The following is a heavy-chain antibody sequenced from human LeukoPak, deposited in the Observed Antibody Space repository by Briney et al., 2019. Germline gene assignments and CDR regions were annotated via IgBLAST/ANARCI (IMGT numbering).Heavy chain of an antibody. Sequence: GGSLRLSCAASGFTVSSNYMSWVRQAPGEGLEWVSVIYSGGSTYYADSVKGRFTISRDISTDTLWLQMDSLRTEDTAVYYCAKGPLRGTAAAIDYWGQGTLVTVSS. CDR2: IYSGGST. D-gene: IGHD2-2*01. CDR3: AKGPLRGTAAAIDY. CDR1: GFTVSSNY. J-gene: IGHJ4*02. V-gene: IGHV3-53*05.